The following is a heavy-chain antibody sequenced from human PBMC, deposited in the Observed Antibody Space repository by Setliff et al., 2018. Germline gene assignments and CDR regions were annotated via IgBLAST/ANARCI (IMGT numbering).Heavy chain of an antibody. J-gene: IGHJ5*02. D-gene: IGHD2-15*01. Sequence: KTSETLSLTCAVYGGSFSGYYWSWIRQPPGKGLEWIGEINHSGSTNYNPSRKSRLRVSRDSTLEGGVVVGVPTVIHVHNPLQSLPWG. CDR2: INHSGST. CDR3: LP. V-gene: IGHV4-34*01. CDR1: GGSFSGYY.